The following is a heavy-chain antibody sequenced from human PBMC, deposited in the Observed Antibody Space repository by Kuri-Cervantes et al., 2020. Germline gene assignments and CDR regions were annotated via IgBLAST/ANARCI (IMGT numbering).Heavy chain of an antibody. CDR1: GYTFTGYY. D-gene: IGHD1-20*01. CDR3: ARDNLDLEGRPFDP. Sequence: ASVKVSCKASGYTFTGYYMHWVRQAPGQGLEWMGWINPNSGGTNYAQKFQGRVTMTRDTSISTAYMELGRLRSDDTAVYYCARDNLDLEGRPFDPWGQGTLVTVSS. V-gene: IGHV1-2*02. CDR2: INPNSGGT. J-gene: IGHJ5*02.